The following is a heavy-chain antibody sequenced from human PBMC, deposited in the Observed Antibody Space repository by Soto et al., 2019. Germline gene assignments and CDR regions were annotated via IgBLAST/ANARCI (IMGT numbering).Heavy chain of an antibody. J-gene: IGHJ4*02. Sequence: PSETLSLTCTVSGGSISSYYWSWIRQPPGKGLEWIGYIYYSGSTNYNPSLKSRVTISVDTSKNQFSLKLSSVTAADTAVYYCARAHTAMASFDYWGQGTLVTVSS. CDR1: GGSISSYY. CDR3: ARAHTAMASFDY. CDR2: IYYSGST. V-gene: IGHV4-59*01. D-gene: IGHD5-18*01.